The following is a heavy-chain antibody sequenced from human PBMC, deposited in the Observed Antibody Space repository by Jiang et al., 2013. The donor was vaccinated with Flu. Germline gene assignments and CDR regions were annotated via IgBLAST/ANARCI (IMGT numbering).Heavy chain of an antibody. CDR1: GGSLTKNY. CDR3: ARAPIGAYTTSSPSWYFDL. V-gene: IGHV4-59*01. J-gene: IGHJ2*01. D-gene: IGHD6-6*01. Sequence: PGLVKPSETLSLTCTVSGGSLTKNYWSWVRQSPGKGLEWIGFVSYSGYTNYNPSLESRVTISVDTSKNQFSLRLTSVTASDTAVYFCARAPIGAYTTSSPSWYFDLWGRGTLITVSS. CDR2: VSYSGYT.